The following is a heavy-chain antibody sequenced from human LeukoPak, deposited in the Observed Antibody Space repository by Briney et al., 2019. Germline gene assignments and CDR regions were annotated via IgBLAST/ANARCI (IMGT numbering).Heavy chain of an antibody. Sequence: ASVKVSFKATGYTFTTCGYSWLRLAPGQGLEWMGWISGYDGNTNYAQKLRGRVTMTTDTSTSTAYMDLRSLRSDDTALYYCARTVTRSSYYFDFWGQGTLVTVSS. CDR1: GYTFTTCG. V-gene: IGHV1-18*01. J-gene: IGHJ4*02. D-gene: IGHD4-17*01. CDR3: ARTVTRSSYYFDF. CDR2: ISGYDGNT.